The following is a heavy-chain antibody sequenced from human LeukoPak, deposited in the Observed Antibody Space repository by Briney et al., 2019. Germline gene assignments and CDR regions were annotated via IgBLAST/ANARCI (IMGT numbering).Heavy chain of an antibody. D-gene: IGHD3-10*01. CDR2: VYYSGST. CDR3: ARSELLWFGGVNSGFDY. J-gene: IGHJ4*02. CDR1: GGSISSYY. V-gene: IGHV4-59*01. Sequence: SETLSLTCTVSGGSISSYYWSWIRQPPGKGLEWIGYVYYSGSTNYNPSLESRVTISVDTSKSQFSLKLSSVTAADTAVYYCARSELLWFGGVNSGFDYWGQGTLVTVSS.